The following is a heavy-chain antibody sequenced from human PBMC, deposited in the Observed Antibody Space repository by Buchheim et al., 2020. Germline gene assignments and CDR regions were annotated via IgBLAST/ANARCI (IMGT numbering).Heavy chain of an antibody. J-gene: IGHJ6*02. V-gene: IGHV4-4*02. Sequence: QVQLQESGPGLVKPSGTLSLTCAVSGGSISSTYWWSWVRQPPGKGLEWIGEIYHNGNTIYNPSLRSRISISIDKSKNQFSLKLSSVTAADTAVYYCTRVNTVTNVVSFGLKGSPNTNFYYYGMDVWGQGTT. D-gene: IGHD4-17*01. CDR2: IYHNGNT. CDR3: TRVNTVTNVVSFGLKGSPNTNFYYYGMDV. CDR1: GGSISSTYW.